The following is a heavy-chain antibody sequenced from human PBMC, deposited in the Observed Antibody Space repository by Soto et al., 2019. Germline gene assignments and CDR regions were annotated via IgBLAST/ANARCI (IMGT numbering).Heavy chain of an antibody. V-gene: IGHV4-34*01. Sequence: PSETLSLTCTVSSGSISTEYGSWICQPPGKGLEWIGEINPSGGTNYNPSLKSRVTISVATSKNQFSLKLSSVTAEDTAVYYCARVNMIITGTFEGFDYWGQGTVVTVSS. J-gene: IGHJ4*02. CDR3: ARVNMIITGTFEGFDY. D-gene: IGHD1-7*01. CDR1: SGSISTEY. CDR2: INPSGGT.